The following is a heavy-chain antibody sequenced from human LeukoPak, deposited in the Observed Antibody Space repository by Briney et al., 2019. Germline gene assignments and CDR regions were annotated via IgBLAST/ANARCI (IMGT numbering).Heavy chain of an antibody. CDR3: ARAKSDRTLFDACDI. CDR1: GFTFSSYG. J-gene: IGHJ3*02. D-gene: IGHD1-14*01. CDR2: ISGSGGST. Sequence: GGSLRLSCAASGFTFSSYGMSWVRQAPGKGLEWVSAISGSGGSTYYADSVKGRFTISRDNSKNTLYLQMNSLKAEDTAVYYCARAKSDRTLFDACDIWGQGTMDTVSS. V-gene: IGHV3-23*01.